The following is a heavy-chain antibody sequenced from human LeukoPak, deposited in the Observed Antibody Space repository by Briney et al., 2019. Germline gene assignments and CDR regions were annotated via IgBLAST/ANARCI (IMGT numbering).Heavy chain of an antibody. CDR3: ARGSGWLPILGY. Sequence: PSQTLSLTCTVSGGSIRSGDYYWSWIRQTPGKGLEWIGYIYFSGSTQYDPSLKSRVTISLDTSKNQFSLSLTSVTAADTAVYYCARGSGWLPILGYWGQGTLVTVSS. V-gene: IGHV4-30-4*01. J-gene: IGHJ4*02. D-gene: IGHD5-12*01. CDR2: IYFSGST. CDR1: GGSIRSGDYY.